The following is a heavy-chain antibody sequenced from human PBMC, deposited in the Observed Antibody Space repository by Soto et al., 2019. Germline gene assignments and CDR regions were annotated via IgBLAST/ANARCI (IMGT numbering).Heavy chain of an antibody. D-gene: IGHD3-10*01. CDR3: VHIRYGSGLFDY. Sequence: QITLKESGPTLVKPTQTLTLTCNFSGFSLSTSGVGVGWIRQPPGKALEWLALIYWDDDKRYIPSLKSRLTITKDTSKNQVVLTMTNMDPVDTATYYCVHIRYGSGLFDYWGQGTLVTVSS. CDR2: IYWDDDK. J-gene: IGHJ4*02. CDR1: GFSLSTSGVG. V-gene: IGHV2-5*02.